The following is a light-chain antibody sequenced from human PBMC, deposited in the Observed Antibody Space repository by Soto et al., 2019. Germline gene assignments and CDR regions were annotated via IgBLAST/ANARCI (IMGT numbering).Light chain of an antibody. CDR1: QSISSW. Sequence: DIQMTQSPSTLSASVGDRVTITCRASQSISSWLAWYQQKPGKAPKLLIYKASSLESGVPSRFSGYGSGTEFTLTISSLQPDDFATYYCQHYNSYPWTFGQGTKVDIK. V-gene: IGKV1-5*03. J-gene: IGKJ1*01. CDR2: KAS. CDR3: QHYNSYPWT.